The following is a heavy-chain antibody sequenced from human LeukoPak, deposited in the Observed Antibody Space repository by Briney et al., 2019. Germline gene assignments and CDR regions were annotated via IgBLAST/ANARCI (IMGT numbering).Heavy chain of an antibody. Sequence: PGGSLRLSCAASGFTFTTYWMSWIRQAPGKGLDWVANIKQDGSEKYYMDSVKGRFTLSRDNAKNSLYLQMNTLRAEDTAVYYCARNPGGGDYTSDFFDYWGQGTLVTVSS. D-gene: IGHD4-17*01. J-gene: IGHJ4*02. CDR1: GFTFTTYW. CDR2: IKQDGSEK. CDR3: ARNPGGGDYTSDFFDY. V-gene: IGHV3-7*01.